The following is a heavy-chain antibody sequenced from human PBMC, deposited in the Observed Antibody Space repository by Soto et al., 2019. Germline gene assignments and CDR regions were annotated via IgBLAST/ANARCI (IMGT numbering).Heavy chain of an antibody. Sequence: PSETLSLTCTVSGGSISSGGYYWSWIRQHPGEGLEWIGYIYYSGSTYYNPSLKSRVTISVDTSKNQFSLKLSSVTAADTAVYYCARETTRSFHIRGGMDVWGQGIMVTVAS. J-gene: IGHJ6*02. CDR1: GGSISSGGYY. D-gene: IGHD4-17*01. V-gene: IGHV4-31*03. CDR2: IYYSGST. CDR3: ARETTRSFHIRGGMDV.